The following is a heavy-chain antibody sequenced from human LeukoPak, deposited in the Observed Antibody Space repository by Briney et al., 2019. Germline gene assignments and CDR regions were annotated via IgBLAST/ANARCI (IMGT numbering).Heavy chain of an antibody. Sequence: GGSLRLSCAPSGFTFDNFAMTWVRQAPGKGLEWVSEITGSGGSTYYADSVKGRFTISRDNSKNTLYLQINSLRAEDTAIYYCARELFDFDYWGQGTLVTVSS. V-gene: IGHV3-23*01. CDR1: GFTFDNFA. J-gene: IGHJ4*02. CDR3: ARELFDFDY. D-gene: IGHD3-10*01. CDR2: ITGSGGST.